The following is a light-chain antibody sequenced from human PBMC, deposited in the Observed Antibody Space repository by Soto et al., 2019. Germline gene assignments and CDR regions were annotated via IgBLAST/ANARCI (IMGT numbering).Light chain of an antibody. CDR1: QSISTW. Sequence: DIQMTQSPSTLSASVGDGVTITCRASQSISTWLAWYQQKPGKAPKLLIYKASTLESGVPLRFSGSGFETEFTLTINSLQPDDFATYYCQQYNSYSWTFGQGTKVEIK. J-gene: IGKJ1*01. V-gene: IGKV1-5*03. CDR3: QQYNSYSWT. CDR2: KAS.